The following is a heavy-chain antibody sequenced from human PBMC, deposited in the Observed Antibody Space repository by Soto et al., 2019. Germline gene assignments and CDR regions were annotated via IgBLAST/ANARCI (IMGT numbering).Heavy chain of an antibody. Sequence: SETLSLTCTVSGGSISSSSYYWGWIRQPPGKGLEWIGSIYYSGSTYYNPSLKSRVTISVDTSKNQFSLKLSSVTAADTAVYYCARQNIVVAVAATGGVGLSQANWFDPWGQGTLVTVSS. CDR2: IYYSGST. CDR1: GGSISSSSYY. V-gene: IGHV4-39*01. J-gene: IGHJ5*02. D-gene: IGHD2-15*01. CDR3: ARQNIVVAVAATGGVGLSQANWFDP.